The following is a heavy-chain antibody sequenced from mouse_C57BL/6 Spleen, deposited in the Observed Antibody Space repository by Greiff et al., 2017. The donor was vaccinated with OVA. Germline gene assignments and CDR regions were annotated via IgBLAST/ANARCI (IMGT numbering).Heavy chain of an antibody. CDR2: ISSGGSYT. V-gene: IGHV5-6*01. CDR1: GFTFSSYG. CDR3: ARQGGLGLDFDY. J-gene: IGHJ2*01. D-gene: IGHD2-13*01. Sequence: EVMLVESGGDLVKPGGSLKLSCAASGFTFSSYGMSWVRQTPDKRLEWVATISSGGSYTYYPDSVKGRFTISRDNAKNTLYLQMSSLKSEDTAMYYCARQGGLGLDFDYWGQGTTLTVSS.